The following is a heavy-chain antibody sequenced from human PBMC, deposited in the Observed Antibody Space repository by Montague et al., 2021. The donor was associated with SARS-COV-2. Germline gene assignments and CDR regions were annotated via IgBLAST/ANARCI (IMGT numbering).Heavy chain of an antibody. CDR3: ARDHLNRRGAEGFLTIFGVVTSNYFDY. Sequence: SLRLSFAASRFTFSSYAMHWVRQAPGKGLEWVAVISYDGSNKYYADSVKGRFTISRDNSKNTLYLQMNSLRAEDTAVYYCARDHLNRRGAEGFLTIFGVVTSNYFDYWGQGTLVTVSS. V-gene: IGHV3-30*04. CDR2: ISYDGSNK. CDR1: RFTFSSYA. J-gene: IGHJ4*02. D-gene: IGHD3-3*01.